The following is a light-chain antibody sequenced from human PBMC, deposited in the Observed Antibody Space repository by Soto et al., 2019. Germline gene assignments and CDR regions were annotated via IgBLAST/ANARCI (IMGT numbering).Light chain of an antibody. Sequence: DIQMTQAPSTLSASVEDRVTITCRASQSISSWLAWYQQKPGKAPKLLIYKASSLSSGVPSRASGSESGTEFSVTIGSLHRDAVATYYCRQYNSYGSFGEGTKVEI. CDR1: QSISSW. J-gene: IGKJ1*01. V-gene: IGKV1-5*03. CDR3: RQYNSYGS. CDR2: KAS.